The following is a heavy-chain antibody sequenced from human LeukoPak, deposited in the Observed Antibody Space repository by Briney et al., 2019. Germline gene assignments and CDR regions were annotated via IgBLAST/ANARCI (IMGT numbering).Heavy chain of an antibody. CDR1: GFTFSSYW. J-gene: IGHJ4*02. CDR2: IKQDGSEK. V-gene: IGHV3-7*03. D-gene: IGHD3-10*01. Sequence: GGSLRLSCAASGFTFSSYWMSWVRQAPGKGLEWVANIKQDGSEKYYVDSVKGRFTISRDNAKNSLHLQMNSLRAEDTAVYYCARDRWFGEFGYWGQGTLVTVSS. CDR3: ARDRWFGEFGY.